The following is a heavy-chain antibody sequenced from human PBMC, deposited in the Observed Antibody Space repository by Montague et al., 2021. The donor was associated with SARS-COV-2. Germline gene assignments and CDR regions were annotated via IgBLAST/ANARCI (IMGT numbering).Heavy chain of an antibody. Sequence: TLSLTCTVSGGSISSGGYYWSWIRQHPGKGLEWIGYIYYSGSTYYNPSLKSRVTISVDTSKNQFSLKLSSVTAADTAVYYCARATRSIVVLNWFDPWGRGTLVTVSS. J-gene: IGHJ5*02. CDR3: ARATRSIVVLNWFDP. CDR1: GGSISSGGYY. D-gene: IGHD3-22*01. V-gene: IGHV4-31*03. CDR2: IYYSGST.